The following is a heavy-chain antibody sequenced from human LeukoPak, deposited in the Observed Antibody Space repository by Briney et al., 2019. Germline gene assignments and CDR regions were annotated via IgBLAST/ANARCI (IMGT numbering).Heavy chain of an antibody. CDR2: IYYSGST. Sequence: SETLSLTCTVSGGSISSSSYYWGWIRQPPGKGLEWIGSIYYSGSTYYNPSLKSRVTISVDTSKNQFSLKLSSVTAADTAVYYCVSYLWLRLDYWGQGTLVTVSS. D-gene: IGHD2-21*01. CDR1: GGSISSSSYY. V-gene: IGHV4-39*01. J-gene: IGHJ4*02. CDR3: VSYLWLRLDY.